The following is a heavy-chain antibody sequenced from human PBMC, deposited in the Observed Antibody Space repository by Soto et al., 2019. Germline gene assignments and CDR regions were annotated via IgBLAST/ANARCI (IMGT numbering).Heavy chain of an antibody. J-gene: IGHJ4*02. Sequence: RASVKVSCKASGYTFTSYGISWVRQAPGQGLEWMGWISAYNGNTNYAQKLQGRVTMTTDTSTSTAYMELRSLRSDDTAVYYCARDSPYGDYVRRFDYWGQGTLVTVSS. CDR3: ARDSPYGDYVRRFDY. D-gene: IGHD4-17*01. V-gene: IGHV1-18*01. CDR2: ISAYNGNT. CDR1: GYTFTSYG.